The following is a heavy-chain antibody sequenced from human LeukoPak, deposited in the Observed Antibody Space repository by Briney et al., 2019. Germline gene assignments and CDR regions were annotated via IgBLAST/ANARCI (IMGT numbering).Heavy chain of an antibody. CDR1: GYTFTSYG. D-gene: IGHD5-24*01. V-gene: IGHV1-18*01. CDR3: ARDGDMATHECWYFDL. Sequence: ASVKVSCKASGYTFTSYGFSWVRQAPGQGLEWMGWISAYNGNTNYAQKLQDRVTMTTDTFTSTAYMELRSLRSDDTAVDYCARDGDMATHECWYFDLWGRGTLVTVSS. CDR2: ISAYNGNT. J-gene: IGHJ2*01.